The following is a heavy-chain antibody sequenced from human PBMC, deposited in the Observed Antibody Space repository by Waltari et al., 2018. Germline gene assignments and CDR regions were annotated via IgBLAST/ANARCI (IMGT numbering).Heavy chain of an antibody. V-gene: IGHV4-59*01. CDR1: GGSISSYY. D-gene: IGHD4-17*01. Sequence: QVQLQESGPGLVKPSETLSLTCTVSGGSISSYYWSWIRQPPGKGLEWIGYIYYSGSTNYNPSLKSRVTISVDTSKNQFSLKLSSVTAADTAVYYCARGYGDYGEYYYYMDVWGKGTTVTVSS. CDR2: IYYSGST. CDR3: ARGYGDYGEYYYYMDV. J-gene: IGHJ6*03.